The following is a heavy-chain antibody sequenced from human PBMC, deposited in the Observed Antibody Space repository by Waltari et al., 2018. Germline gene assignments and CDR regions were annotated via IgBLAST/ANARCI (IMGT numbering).Heavy chain of an antibody. CDR3: ASMVVTPDAFDI. Sequence: VQLQESGPGLVKPSQTLSLTCTVSGGSINSGSYYWSWIRQPAGKGLEWVSSISSSSSYIYYADSVKGRFTISRDNAKNSLYLQMNSLRAEDTAVYYCASMVVTPDAFDIWGQGTMVTVSS. D-gene: IGHD2-21*02. V-gene: IGHV3-21*01. J-gene: IGHJ3*02. CDR2: ISSSSSYI. CDR1: GGSINSGSYY.